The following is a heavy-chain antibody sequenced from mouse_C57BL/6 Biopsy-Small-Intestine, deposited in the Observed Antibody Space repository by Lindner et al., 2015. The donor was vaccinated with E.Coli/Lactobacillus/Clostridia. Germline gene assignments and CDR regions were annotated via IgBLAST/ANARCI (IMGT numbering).Heavy chain of an antibody. CDR3: AGRAQASFAY. D-gene: IGHD3-2*02. J-gene: IGHJ3*01. CDR2: IYPRSGNT. Sequence: VQLQESGAELARPGASVKLSCKASGYTFTSYGISWVKQRTGQGLEWIGEIYPRSGNTYYNEKFKGKATLTADKSSSTAYMDLRSLTSEDSAVYFCAGRAQASFAYWGQGTLVTVSA. CDR1: GYTFTSYG. V-gene: IGHV1-81*01.